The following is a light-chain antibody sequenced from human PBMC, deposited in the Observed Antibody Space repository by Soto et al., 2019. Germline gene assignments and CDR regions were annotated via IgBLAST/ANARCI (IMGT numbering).Light chain of an antibody. V-gene: IGLV3-21*04. Sequence: SYELTQSPSVSVAPGKTARITCGGNNIGSKSVHWYQQKSGQAPVLVIYYDSHRPSGIRERVSGSNSGNTATLTISRVEAGDEADYYCQVWDSSSDHPVLFGGGTKVTVL. CDR1: NIGSKS. CDR2: YDS. CDR3: QVWDSSSDHPVL. J-gene: IGLJ2*01.